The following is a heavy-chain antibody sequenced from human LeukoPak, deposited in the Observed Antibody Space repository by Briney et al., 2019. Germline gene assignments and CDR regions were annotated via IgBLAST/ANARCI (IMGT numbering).Heavy chain of an antibody. CDR3: ARRDIYCSGGSCDSNYYYMDV. Sequence: PSETLSLTCTVSGGSISSYYWSWIRQPPGKGLEWIGYIYTSGSTNYNPSLKSRVTISVDTSKNQCSLKMSSVTAADTAVYYCARRDIYCSGGSCDSNYYYMDVWGKGTTVTVSS. J-gene: IGHJ6*03. D-gene: IGHD2-15*01. CDR1: GGSISSYY. CDR2: IYTSGST. V-gene: IGHV4-4*09.